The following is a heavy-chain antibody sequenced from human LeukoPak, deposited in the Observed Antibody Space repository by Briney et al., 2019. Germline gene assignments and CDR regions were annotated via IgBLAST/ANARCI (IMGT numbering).Heavy chain of an antibody. CDR2: ISSSSSYI. D-gene: IGHD1-14*01. CDR1: GFTFSSYS. J-gene: IGHJ4*02. CDR3: TRDRSRAEDD. V-gene: IGHV3-21*01. Sequence: EWSVRLSCAASGFTFSSYSMNWVRQAPGKGLEWVSSISSSSSYIYYAVSVKGRFTISRDNANNLLYLQMNSLRGEDTAVYYCTRDRSRAEDDWGQGTLVTVSS.